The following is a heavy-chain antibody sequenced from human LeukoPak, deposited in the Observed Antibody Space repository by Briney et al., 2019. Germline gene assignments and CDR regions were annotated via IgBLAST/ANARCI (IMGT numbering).Heavy chain of an antibody. CDR2: IYSGGST. J-gene: IGHJ6*02. CDR3: ARDLRYFDWLLSHYYYYYGMDV. Sequence: GGSLRLSCAASGFTVSSNYMSWVRQAPGKGLEWVSVIYSGGSTHYADSVKGRFTISRDNSKNTLYLQMNSLRAEDTAVYYCARDLRYFDWLLSHYYYYYGMDVWGQGTTVTVSS. CDR1: GFTVSSNY. V-gene: IGHV3-66*01. D-gene: IGHD3-9*01.